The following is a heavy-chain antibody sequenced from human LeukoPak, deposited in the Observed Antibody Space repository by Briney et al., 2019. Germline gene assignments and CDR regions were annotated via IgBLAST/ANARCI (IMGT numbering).Heavy chain of an antibody. CDR2: INYSGST. CDR1: GGSISTYY. J-gene: IGHJ5*02. CDR3: ARATTEYSYGYGFDP. V-gene: IGHV4-59*01. Sequence: SETLSPTCTVSGGSISTYYWTWIRQTPGKGLEYIGYINYSGSTDSNPSLKSRVTISVDTSKNQFSLKLSSVTAADTAVYYCARATTEYSYGYGFDPWGQGTLVTVSS. D-gene: IGHD5-18*01.